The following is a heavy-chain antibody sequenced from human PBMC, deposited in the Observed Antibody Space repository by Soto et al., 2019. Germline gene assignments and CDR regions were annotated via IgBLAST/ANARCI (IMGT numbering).Heavy chain of an antibody. J-gene: IGHJ4*02. D-gene: IGHD2-2*01. V-gene: IGHV3-21*01. CDR3: ARDESAGSSIRY. Sequence: EVPVVESGGGLVKPGGSLRLSCTASGSTFRTYGMNWVRQAPGKGLEWVSSISNSGDYIYYADSVQGRFTISRDNAKNSLYLQMNSLRAEDTAVYFCARDESAGSSIRYWGQGILVTVSS. CDR2: ISNSGDYI. CDR1: GSTFRTYG.